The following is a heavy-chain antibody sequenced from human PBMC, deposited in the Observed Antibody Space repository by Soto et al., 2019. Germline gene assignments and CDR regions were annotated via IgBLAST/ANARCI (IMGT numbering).Heavy chain of an antibody. J-gene: IGHJ4*02. CDR3: ARGRTLVAVYNWNYYSFDY. Sequence: SETLSLTCAVYGGSFSGYYWSWIRQPPGKGLEWIGEINHSGSTNYNPSLKSRVTISVDTSKNQFSLKLSSVTAADTAVYYCARGRTLVAVYNWNYYSFDYWGQGTLVTVSS. CDR2: INHSGST. D-gene: IGHD1-7*01. V-gene: IGHV4-34*01. CDR1: GGSFSGYY.